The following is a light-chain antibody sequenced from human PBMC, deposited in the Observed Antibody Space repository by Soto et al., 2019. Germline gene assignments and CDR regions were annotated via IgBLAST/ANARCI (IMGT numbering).Light chain of an antibody. CDR1: QNISRY. CDR2: GTS. Sequence: DIPMTQSPSSLSASVGDRVTITCRASQNISRYLNWYQQDPGRAPKLLIHGTSSLHSGVPSRFSGGGSGRDFTLTISTLQVEDFASYYCQQSFNTPWTFGQGTKVEIK. CDR3: QQSFNTPWT. V-gene: IGKV1-39*01. J-gene: IGKJ1*01.